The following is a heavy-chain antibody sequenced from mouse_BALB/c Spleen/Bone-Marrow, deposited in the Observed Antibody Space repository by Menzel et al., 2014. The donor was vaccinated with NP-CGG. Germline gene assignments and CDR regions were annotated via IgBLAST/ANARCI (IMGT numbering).Heavy chain of an antibody. CDR3: ARHAYYDQTEVSFVY. J-gene: IGHJ3*01. D-gene: IGHD2-4*01. Sequence: VQLKESGGGLVKSEGSLKLSCAASGFSFSNYGMSWVRQTPEKRLEWVATISGDGRYTFYSDSVKGRFTISRDNAKNNLYLQLSSLRSEDTALYYCARHAYYDQTEVSFVYWGQGTLVTVSA. CDR2: ISGDGRYT. CDR1: GFSFSNYG. V-gene: IGHV5-9-2*01.